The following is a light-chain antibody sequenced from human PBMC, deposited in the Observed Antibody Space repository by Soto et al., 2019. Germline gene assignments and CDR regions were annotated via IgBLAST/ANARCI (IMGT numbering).Light chain of an antibody. CDR1: MRDVGAYNL. CDR2: EVT. Sequence: QSALTQPASVCGSAGQSITISCSGTMRDVGAYNLVSWYQQYPGKAPKLMISEVTNRPSGVSDRFSGSKSGNTASLTISGLQAEDEADYYCSSFTSRFTFVFGTGTKLTV. V-gene: IGLV2-14*01. CDR3: SSFTSRFTFV. J-gene: IGLJ1*01.